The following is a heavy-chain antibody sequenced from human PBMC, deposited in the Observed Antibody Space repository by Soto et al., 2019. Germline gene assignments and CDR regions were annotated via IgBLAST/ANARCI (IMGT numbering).Heavy chain of an antibody. J-gene: IGHJ5*02. CDR2: INHSGRV. D-gene: IGHD3-16*01. CDR1: GGSFSGHS. V-gene: IGHV4-34*01. CDR3: SNSAFEINEYYRCDR. Sequence: SETMCLTCSVYGGSFSGHSWTWIRQSPGKGLEWIGDINHSGRVNYSPSLKSRVTISLDTSKNQFSLTLSAVTAADTAMYYCSNSAFEINEYYRCDRCGQGTPVTVSS.